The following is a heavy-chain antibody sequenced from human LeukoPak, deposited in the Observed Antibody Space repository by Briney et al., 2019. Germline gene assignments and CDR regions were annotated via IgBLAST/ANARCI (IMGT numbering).Heavy chain of an antibody. D-gene: IGHD2-2*01. CDR3: ARERRRGYQLLENNWFDP. Sequence: PGGSLRLSCAASGFTFSSYGMHWVRQAPGKGLEWVAVISYDGSNKYYADSVKGRFTNSRDNSKNTLYLQMNSLRAEDTAVYYCARERRRGYQLLENNWFDPWGQGTLVTVSS. J-gene: IGHJ5*02. CDR1: GFTFSSYG. V-gene: IGHV3-30*03. CDR2: ISYDGSNK.